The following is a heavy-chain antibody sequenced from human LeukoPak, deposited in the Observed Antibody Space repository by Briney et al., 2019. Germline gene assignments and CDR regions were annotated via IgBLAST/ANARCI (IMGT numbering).Heavy chain of an antibody. CDR1: GGSISSYY. D-gene: IGHD6-19*01. CDR2: IYYSGST. CDR3: ARRGFYSSGWLN. V-gene: IGHV4-59*12. J-gene: IGHJ4*02. Sequence: SETLSLTCTVSGGSISSYYWSWIRQPPGKGLEWIGYIYYSGSTNYNPSLKSRVTISVDTSKNQFSLKLSSVTAADTAVYYCARRGFYSSGWLNWGQGTLVTVSS.